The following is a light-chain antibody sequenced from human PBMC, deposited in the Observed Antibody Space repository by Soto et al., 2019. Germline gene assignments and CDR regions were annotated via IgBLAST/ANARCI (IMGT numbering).Light chain of an antibody. CDR1: QSISSW. J-gene: IGKJ1*01. V-gene: IGKV1-5*03. CDR2: KAS. CDR3: QHYNSYFRT. Sequence: DIQMTQSPSTLSASVGDRVIITCRASQSISSWLAWYQQKPGKAPNLLIYKASSLESGVPSRFSGSGSGTEFTLTISSLQPDDVATYYCQHYNSYFRTLGQGTKVDIK.